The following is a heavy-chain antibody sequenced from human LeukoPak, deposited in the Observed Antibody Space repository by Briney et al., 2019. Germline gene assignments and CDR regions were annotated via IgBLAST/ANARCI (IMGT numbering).Heavy chain of an antibody. CDR1: GFTFGDYA. CDR2: IRSKAYGETA. CDR3: TRDRGAYNLYDY. D-gene: IGHD1-1*01. V-gene: IGHV3-49*03. J-gene: IGHJ4*02. Sequence: GGFLRLSCTASGFTFGDYAMSWIRQAPGKGLEWVGLIRSKAYGETADYAASVKGRFTISRDDSKAIAYLQMNSLKTEDTAVYHCTRDRGAYNLYDYWGQGTLVTVSS.